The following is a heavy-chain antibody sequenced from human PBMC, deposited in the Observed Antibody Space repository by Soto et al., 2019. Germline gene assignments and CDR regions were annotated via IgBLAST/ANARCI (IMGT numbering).Heavy chain of an antibody. D-gene: IGHD6-19*01. J-gene: IGHJ4*02. CDR3: ARSGGGSGWL. CDR2: VYYSGST. CDR1: GDSVSSGRYY. V-gene: IGHV4-61*01. Sequence: SETLSLTCTVSGDSVSSGRYYWSWIRQPPGKALEWIAYVYYSGSTNYNPSLRSRVTISRDTSKNQFSLKLTSVTAADTAVYYCARSGGGSGWLGGQGTLVTVSS.